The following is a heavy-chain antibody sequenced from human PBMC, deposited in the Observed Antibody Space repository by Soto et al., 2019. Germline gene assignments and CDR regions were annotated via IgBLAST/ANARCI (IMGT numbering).Heavy chain of an antibody. CDR2: INPNSGGT. V-gene: IGHV1-2*04. Sequence: ASVKVSCKASGYTLTGNYMHWVRRAPGQGLEWMGWINPNSGGTNYAQKFQGWVTMTRDTSINTAYMELSRLRSDDTAVYYCARASDMITFFDYWGQGTLVTVS. CDR3: ARASDMITFFDY. CDR1: GYTLTGNY. J-gene: IGHJ4*02. D-gene: IGHD3-16*01.